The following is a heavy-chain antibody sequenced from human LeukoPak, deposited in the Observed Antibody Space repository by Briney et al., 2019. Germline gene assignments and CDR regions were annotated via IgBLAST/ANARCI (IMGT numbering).Heavy chain of an antibody. Sequence: SETLSLTCAVYGGSFSGYYWSWIRQPPGKGLEWIGEINHSGSTNYNPSLKSRVTISVDTSKNQFSLKLSSVTAADTAVYYCASSLYYYDSSGYHQDVWGQGTTVTVSS. CDR3: ASSLYYYDSSGYHQDV. D-gene: IGHD3-22*01. CDR1: GGSFSGYY. V-gene: IGHV4-34*01. CDR2: INHSGST. J-gene: IGHJ6*02.